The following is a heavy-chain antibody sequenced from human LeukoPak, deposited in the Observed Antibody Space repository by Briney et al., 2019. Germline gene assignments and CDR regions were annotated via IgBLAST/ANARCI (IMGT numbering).Heavy chain of an antibody. CDR2: IVVGSGNT. CDR3: AAATEMATIGYYFDY. CDR1: GFTFTSSA. V-gene: IGHV1-58*02. Sequence: SVKVSCKASGFTFTSSAMQWVRQARGQRLEWIGWIVVGSGNTNYAQKFQERVTITRDMSTSTAYMELSSLRSEDTAVYYCAAATEMATIGYYFDYWGQGTLVTVSS. J-gene: IGHJ4*02. D-gene: IGHD5-24*01.